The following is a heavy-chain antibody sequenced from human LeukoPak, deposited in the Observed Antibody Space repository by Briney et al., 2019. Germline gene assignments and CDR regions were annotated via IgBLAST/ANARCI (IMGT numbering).Heavy chain of an antibody. V-gene: IGHV5-51*01. CDR2: IYPGDSDT. D-gene: IGHD6-13*01. CDR1: GYSFTSYW. CDR3: ARHPSSSWYESWFDP. J-gene: IGHJ5*02. Sequence: GESLKISCKGSGYSFTSYWIGWVRQMPGKGLEWMGIIYPGDSDTRYSPSFQGQVTISADKSISTAYLQWSSLKASDTAMYYCARHPSSSWYESWFDPWGQGTLVTVSS.